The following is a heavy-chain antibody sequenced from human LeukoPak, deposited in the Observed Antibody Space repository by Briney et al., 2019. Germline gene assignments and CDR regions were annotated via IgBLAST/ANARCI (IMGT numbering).Heavy chain of an antibody. J-gene: IGHJ4*02. CDR1: GFTFSSYA. CDR2: IDHSGST. V-gene: IGHV4-34*01. CDR3: ARGRKGGSAL. D-gene: IGHD3-10*01. Sequence: PGGSLRLSCAASGFTFSSYAMHWVRQAPGKGLEWIGEIDHSGSTNYNPSLKSRVTISVDRANNQFSLKLSSVTAADTAFYYCARGRKGGSALWGQGTLVTVSS.